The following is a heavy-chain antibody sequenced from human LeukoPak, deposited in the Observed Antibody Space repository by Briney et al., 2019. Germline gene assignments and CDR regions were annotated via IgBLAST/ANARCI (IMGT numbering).Heavy chain of an antibody. Sequence: GGSLRLSCAASGFTFRTYNMNWVRQAPGKGLEWVSYITSGGTTIYYADSVKGRFTISRDNSKNTLYLQMNSLRAEDTAVYYCAKADYIAVAGTAADYWGQGTLVTVSS. V-gene: IGHV3-48*01. CDR1: GFTFRTYN. CDR3: AKADYIAVAGTAADY. CDR2: ITSGGTTI. J-gene: IGHJ4*02. D-gene: IGHD6-19*01.